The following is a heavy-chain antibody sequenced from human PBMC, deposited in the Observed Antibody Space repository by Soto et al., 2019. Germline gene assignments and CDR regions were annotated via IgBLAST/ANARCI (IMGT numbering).Heavy chain of an antibody. CDR3: ARVPDR. CDR1: GGSINSGGYS. CDR2: IYHSGST. Sequence: QLQLQESGSGLEKPSQTLSLTCAVCGGSINSGGYSWSWIRQPPGKGLEWIGYIYHSGSTYYNPSLKSRVTISVDRSKNQFSLKLSSVTAADTAVYYCARVPDRWGQGTLVTVSS. D-gene: IGHD2-2*01. V-gene: IGHV4-30-2*01. J-gene: IGHJ5*02.